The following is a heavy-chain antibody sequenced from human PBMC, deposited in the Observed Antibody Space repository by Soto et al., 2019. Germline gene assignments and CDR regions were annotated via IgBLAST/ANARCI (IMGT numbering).Heavy chain of an antibody. CDR2: IIPIFGTA. CDR1: GGTFSSYA. J-gene: IGHJ4*02. V-gene: IGHV1-69*13. CDR3: ARPPREWLQFQYYFDN. D-gene: IGHD5-12*01. Sequence: SVKVSCKASGGTFSSYAIRWVRQAPGQGLEWMGGIIPIFGTANYAQKFQGRVTITADESTSTAYMELSSLRSEDTAVFYCARPPREWLQFQYYFDNWGQGTLVTVSS.